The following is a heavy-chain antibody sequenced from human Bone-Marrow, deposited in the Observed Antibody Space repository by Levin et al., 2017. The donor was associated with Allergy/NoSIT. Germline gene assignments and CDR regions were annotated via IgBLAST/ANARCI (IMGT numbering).Heavy chain of an antibody. J-gene: IGHJ2*01. Sequence: GESLKISCKASGYNFTSHAINWVRQAAGQGLEWMGWMSPNSGKTGYAEKFRGRVTMTRDISISTAYMELRNLASEDTAMYYCARFSATDSLDTDYSYFDLWGRGALVSVSS. V-gene: IGHV1-8*01. D-gene: IGHD3-9*01. CDR3: ARFSATDSLDTDYSYFDL. CDR1: GYNFTSHA. CDR2: MSPNSGKT.